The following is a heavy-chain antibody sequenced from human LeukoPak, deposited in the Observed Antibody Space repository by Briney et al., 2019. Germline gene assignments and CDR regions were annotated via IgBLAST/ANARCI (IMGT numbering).Heavy chain of an antibody. CDR2: INSDGSST. CDR1: GFTFSSYW. Sequence: PGGSLRLSCAASGFTFSSYWMHWVRQAPGKGLVWVSRINSDGSSTSYADSVKGRFTISRDNSKNTLYLQMNSLRAEDTAVYHCAKDLDSSGDYSYRHWGQGTLVTVSS. CDR3: AKDLDSSGDYSYRH. J-gene: IGHJ4*02. D-gene: IGHD3-22*01. V-gene: IGHV3-74*01.